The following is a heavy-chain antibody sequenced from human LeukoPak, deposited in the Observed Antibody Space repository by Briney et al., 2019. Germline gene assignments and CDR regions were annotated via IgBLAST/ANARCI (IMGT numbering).Heavy chain of an antibody. J-gene: IGHJ4*02. Sequence: GGSLRLSCAASGFTFSSYGMHWVRQAPGKELEGVAVIWYDGSNKYYADSVKGRFTISRDNSKNTLYLQMNSLRAEDTAVYYCATEYCYDSSGYLFDYWGQGTLVTVSS. D-gene: IGHD3-22*01. CDR3: ATEYCYDSSGYLFDY. CDR2: IWYDGSNK. CDR1: GFTFSSYG. V-gene: IGHV3-33*01.